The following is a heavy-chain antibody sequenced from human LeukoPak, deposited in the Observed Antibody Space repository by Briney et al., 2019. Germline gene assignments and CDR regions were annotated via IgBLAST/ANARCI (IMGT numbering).Heavy chain of an antibody. CDR2: ISYDGSNK. D-gene: IGHD4-23*01. CDR3: AKEEGGVTYFQH. CDR1: GFTFSSYG. V-gene: IGHV3-30*18. Sequence: PGRSLRLSCAASGFTFSSYGMHWVRQAPGKGLEWVAVISYDGSNKYYADSVKGRFTISRDNSKNTLYLQMNSLRAEDTAVYYCAKEEGGVTYFQHWGQATLATVPS. J-gene: IGHJ1*01.